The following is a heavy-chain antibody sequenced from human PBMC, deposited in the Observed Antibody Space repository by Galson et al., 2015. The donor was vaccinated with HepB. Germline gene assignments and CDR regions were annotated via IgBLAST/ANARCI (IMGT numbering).Heavy chain of an antibody. Sequence: SVKVSCKASGYTFTTYYMHWVRQAPGQGLEWMGMINPSGGSSFYAQKFQGRISMTRDTSTNTVYMEVSSLRSEDTAFYYCARCTHGMAGDFDFWGQGTLVTVSS. CDR1: GYTFTTYY. J-gene: IGHJ4*02. V-gene: IGHV1-46*01. CDR3: ARCTHGMAGDFDF. CDR2: INPSGGSS. D-gene: IGHD6-19*01.